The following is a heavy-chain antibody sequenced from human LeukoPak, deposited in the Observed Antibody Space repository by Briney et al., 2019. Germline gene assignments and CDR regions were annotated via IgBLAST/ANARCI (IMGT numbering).Heavy chain of an antibody. CDR2: INHSGST. D-gene: IGHD2-8*01. V-gene: IGHV4-34*01. Sequence: SETLSLTCAVYGGSFSGYYWSWLRQPPGKGLEWIGEINHSGSTNYNPSLKSRVTISVDTSKNQFSLKLSSVTAADTAVYYCARANMVYAIRYYYYYMDVWGKGTTVTVSS. CDR3: ARANMVYAIRYYYYYMDV. CDR1: GGSFSGYY. J-gene: IGHJ6*03.